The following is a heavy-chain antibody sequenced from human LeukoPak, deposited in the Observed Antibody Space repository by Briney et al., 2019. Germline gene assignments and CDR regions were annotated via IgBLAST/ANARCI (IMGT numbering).Heavy chain of an antibody. J-gene: IGHJ4*02. CDR3: AKGMAGAVAGFDY. Sequence: PGGSLRLSCAASGFTFSSYEMNWVRQAPGKGLEWVSYISSSGSTIYYADSVKGRFTISRDNAKNSLYLQMNSLRAEDTAVYYCAKGMAGAVAGFDYWGQGTLVTVSS. V-gene: IGHV3-48*03. CDR2: ISSSGSTI. CDR1: GFTFSSYE. D-gene: IGHD6-19*01.